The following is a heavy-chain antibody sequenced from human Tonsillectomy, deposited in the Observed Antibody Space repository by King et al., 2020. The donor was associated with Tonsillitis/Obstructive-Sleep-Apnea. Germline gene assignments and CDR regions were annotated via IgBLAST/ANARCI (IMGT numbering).Heavy chain of an antibody. Sequence: VQLQQWGAGLLKPSETLSLTCAVYGGSFSGYYWSWIRQPPGKGLEWIGEINHSGSTNYNPSLKSRVTISVDTSKNQFSLKLSSVTAADTAVYCCARSYLSSPLYNWFDPWGQGTLVTVSS. CDR2: INHSGST. D-gene: IGHD6-6*01. CDR3: ARSYLSSPLYNWFDP. CDR1: GGSFSGYY. J-gene: IGHJ5*02. V-gene: IGHV4-34*01.